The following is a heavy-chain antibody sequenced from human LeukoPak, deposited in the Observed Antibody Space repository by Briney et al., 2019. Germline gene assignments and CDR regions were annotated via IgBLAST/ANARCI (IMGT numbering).Heavy chain of an antibody. CDR2: ISSSSSYI. CDR1: GFTFSSYA. D-gene: IGHD5-18*01. Sequence: GGSLRLSCAASGFTFSSYAMSWVRQAPGKGLEWVSSISSSSSYIYYADSVKGRFTISRDNAKNSLYLQMNSLRAEDTAVYYCARDQLQLWGVSTFDYWGQGTLVTVSS. J-gene: IGHJ4*02. V-gene: IGHV3-21*01. CDR3: ARDQLQLWGVSTFDY.